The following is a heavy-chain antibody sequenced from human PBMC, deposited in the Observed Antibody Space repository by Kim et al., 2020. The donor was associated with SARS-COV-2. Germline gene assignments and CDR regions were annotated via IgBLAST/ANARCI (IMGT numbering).Heavy chain of an antibody. CDR3: AKTRWDCRGPTCYSSFDY. Sequence: ASVKVSCKTSGYTFTTYAIHWVRQAPGQGLEWMGWINTNTGNPTYARGFTRRFVFSLDTSVSTAYLQISSLTTEDTAVYFCAKTRWDCRGPTCYSSFDYWGQGTLVTVSS. J-gene: IGHJ4*02. V-gene: IGHV7-4-1*02. CDR2: INTNTGNP. CDR1: GYTFTTYA. D-gene: IGHD2-15*01.